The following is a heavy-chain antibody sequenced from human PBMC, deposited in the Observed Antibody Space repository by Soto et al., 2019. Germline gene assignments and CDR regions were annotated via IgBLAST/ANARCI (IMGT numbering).Heavy chain of an antibody. Sequence: VQLVQSGAEVKKLGASVQVSCKASGYIFTRYTIHWVRQAPGQRLEWMGWINVANGDTKYSEKFQGRVTITRDTSTGTSYMELSSLTSEDSAVYYCARDIGDGSGTYYNVAPDYWGQGTQVTVSS. CDR1: GYIFTRYT. D-gene: IGHD3-10*01. J-gene: IGHJ4*02. CDR2: INVANGDT. CDR3: ARDIGDGSGTYYNVAPDY. V-gene: IGHV1-3*01.